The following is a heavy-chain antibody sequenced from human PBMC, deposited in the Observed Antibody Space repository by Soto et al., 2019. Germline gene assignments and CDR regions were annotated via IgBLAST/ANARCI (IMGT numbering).Heavy chain of an antibody. CDR3: ARERTFYAP. Sequence: SETLSLTCNVSGGSITSNTYYWGWLRQPPRKGLEWIGSSDYSGSAYYNPSLKSRVTKSVDTSKNKFSRKLSSVTAADTAVYYYARERTFYAPWGQGILVTVSS. V-gene: IGHV4-39*02. J-gene: IGHJ5*02. CDR2: SDYSGSA. D-gene: IGHD3-16*01. CDR1: GGSITSNTYY.